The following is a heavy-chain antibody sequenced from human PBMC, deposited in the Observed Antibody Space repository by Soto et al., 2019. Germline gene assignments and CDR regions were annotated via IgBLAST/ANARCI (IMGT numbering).Heavy chain of an antibody. J-gene: IGHJ3*01. D-gene: IGHD3-9*01. CDR2: IYYSGST. CDR1: GDSISSDGYY. V-gene: IGHV4-31*03. CDR3: ARRHDALTGPDAFDV. Sequence: QGQLQESGPGLVKASQTLSLTCTISGDSISSDGYYLTWIRQHPGKGLEWIGDIYYSGSTSYNPSLESRVTMSVHTSDNQLSLKLLSVTAADSAVYYCARRHDALTGPDAFDVWGQGTKVTVSS.